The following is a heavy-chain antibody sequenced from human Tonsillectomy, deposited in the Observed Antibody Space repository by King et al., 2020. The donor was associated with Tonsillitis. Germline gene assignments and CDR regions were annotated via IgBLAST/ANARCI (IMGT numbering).Heavy chain of an antibody. D-gene: IGHD3-16*02. J-gene: IGHJ6*02. Sequence: QLVQSGGGLVQPGRSLRLSCAASGFTFDDYAMHWVRQAPGKGLEWVSGISWNSGSIGYADSVKGRFTISRDNAKNSLYLQMNSLRAEDTALYYCAKDMTGPYDYVWGSYRYYYYYGMDVWGQGTTVTVSS. CDR2: ISWNSGSI. V-gene: IGHV3-9*01. CDR1: GFTFDDYA. CDR3: AKDMTGPYDYVWGSYRYYYYYGMDV.